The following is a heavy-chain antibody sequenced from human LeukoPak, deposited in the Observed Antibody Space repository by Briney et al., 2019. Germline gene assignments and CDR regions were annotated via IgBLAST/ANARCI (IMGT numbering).Heavy chain of an antibody. Sequence: GGSLRLSCAASGFTSSSYGMHWVRQAPGKGLEWVAVIWYGGSNKYYADSVKGRFTISRDNSKNTLYLQMNSLRAEDTAVYYCTTDQKSFRVTTWAFDIWGQGTMVTVSS. V-gene: IGHV3-33*08. D-gene: IGHD4-11*01. CDR2: IWYGGSNK. J-gene: IGHJ3*02. CDR3: TTDQKSFRVTTWAFDI. CDR1: GFTSSSYG.